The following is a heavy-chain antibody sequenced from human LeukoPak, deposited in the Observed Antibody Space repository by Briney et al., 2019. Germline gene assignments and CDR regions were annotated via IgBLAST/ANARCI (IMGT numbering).Heavy chain of an antibody. Sequence: GASVKVSCKASGYTFTGYFIHWVRQAPGQGLEWMGWINPNSGGTNYAQKFQGRVTMTRDTSISTAYMELSRLRSDDTAVYYCARTPRTVPAAMNWFDPWGQGTLVTVSS. J-gene: IGHJ5*02. V-gene: IGHV1-2*02. CDR1: GYTFTGYF. D-gene: IGHD2-2*01. CDR2: INPNSGGT. CDR3: ARTPRTVPAAMNWFDP.